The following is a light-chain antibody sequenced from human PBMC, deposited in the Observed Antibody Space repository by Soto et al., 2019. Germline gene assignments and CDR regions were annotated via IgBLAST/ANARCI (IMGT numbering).Light chain of an antibody. V-gene: IGLV2-14*01. J-gene: IGLJ2*01. CDR3: SSYTSASALAI. Sequence: QSALTQPASLSGSPGQTITISCAGTKCDIGRYNYVSWYRQHPGEAPKLIIFEVKNRPSGISNRFSGSKSGNTASLTISGLQVEDEGHYFCSSYTSASALAIFGGGTKLTVL. CDR2: EVK. CDR1: KCDIGRYNY.